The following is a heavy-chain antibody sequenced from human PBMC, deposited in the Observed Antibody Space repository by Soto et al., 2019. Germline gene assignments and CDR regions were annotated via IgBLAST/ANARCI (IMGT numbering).Heavy chain of an antibody. J-gene: IGHJ4*02. D-gene: IGHD3-9*01. CDR3: ARASPRGRYFDWLIFPLGH. V-gene: IGHV3-20*04. Sequence: GGSLRLSCAASGFSFDDYGMSWVRQVPGKRLEWVAGINWNGRTKDYVDSVKGRFTISRDTAKSSVYLQMNSLRAEDTALYFCARASPRGRYFDWLIFPLGHWGQGTLVTVSS. CDR2: INWNGRTK. CDR1: GFSFDDYG.